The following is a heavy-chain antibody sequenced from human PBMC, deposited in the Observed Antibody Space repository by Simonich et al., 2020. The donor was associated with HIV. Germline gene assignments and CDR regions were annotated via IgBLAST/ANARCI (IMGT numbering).Heavy chain of an antibody. CDR3: ARRDRELILYFDY. J-gene: IGHJ4*02. D-gene: IGHD3-3*01. Sequence: QVQLQQWGAGLLKPSETLSLTCAVYGGSFSGYYWSGIRQPPGKGREWIGEINHSGITNDKSSLNSRATISVDKSKNQFSLKLSSVTAADTAIYYCARRDRELILYFDYWGQGNLVTVSS. V-gene: IGHV4-34*04. CDR2: INHSGIT. CDR1: GGSFSGYY.